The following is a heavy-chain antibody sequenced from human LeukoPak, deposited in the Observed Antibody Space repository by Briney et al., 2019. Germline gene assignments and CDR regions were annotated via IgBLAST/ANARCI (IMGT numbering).Heavy chain of an antibody. J-gene: IGHJ4*02. CDR3: AKVFWVAVAGTDLYYFDY. CDR2: ISGSGGST. D-gene: IGHD6-19*01. CDR1: GFTFSSYA. Sequence: GGSLGLSCAASGFTFSSYAMSWVRQAPGKGLEWVSAISGSGGSTYYADSVKGRFTISRDNSKNTLYLQMNSLRAEDTAVYYCAKVFWVAVAGTDLYYFDYWGQGTLVTVSS. V-gene: IGHV3-23*01.